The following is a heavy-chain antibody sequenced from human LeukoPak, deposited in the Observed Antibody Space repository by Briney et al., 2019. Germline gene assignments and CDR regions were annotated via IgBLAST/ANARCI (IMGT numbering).Heavy chain of an antibody. CDR3: TRVSYADGGYFDY. J-gene: IGHJ4*02. D-gene: IGHD3-16*01. CDR1: RFTFSRYY. Sequence: PGGSLRHSRAASRFTFSRYYLNWVRQAPGKGLEWVSSISGSTNYTYYADSVKGRFTMSRDNAKNSLFLQMNSLTAVDTAVYYCTRVSYADGGYFDYWGQGTLVTVSS. CDR2: ISGSTNYT. V-gene: IGHV3-21*01.